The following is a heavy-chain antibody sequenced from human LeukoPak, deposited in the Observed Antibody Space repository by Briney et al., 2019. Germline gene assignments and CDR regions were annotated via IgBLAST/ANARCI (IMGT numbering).Heavy chain of an antibody. CDR2: ISYDGSNE. V-gene: IGHV3-30-3*01. Sequence: PGGSLRLSCAASGFTFSSYAMHWVRQAPGKGLEWVAVISYDGSNEYYADSVKGRFTISRDNSKNTLYLQMNSLRAEDTAVYYCARDMAEGFDPWGQGTLVTVSS. CDR1: GFTFSSYA. J-gene: IGHJ5*02. D-gene: IGHD3-10*01. CDR3: ARDMAEGFDP.